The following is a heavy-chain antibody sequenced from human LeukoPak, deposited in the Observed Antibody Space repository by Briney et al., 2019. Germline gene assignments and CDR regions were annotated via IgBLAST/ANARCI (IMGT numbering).Heavy chain of an antibody. CDR3: ARYYYDSSGRYLDAFDI. CDR1: GYTFTGYY. V-gene: IGHV1-2*02. J-gene: IGHJ3*02. CDR2: INPNSGGT. D-gene: IGHD3-22*01. Sequence: GASVKVPCKASGYTFTGYYMHWVRQAPGQGLEWMGWINPNSGGTNYAQKFQGRVTMTRDTSISTAYMELSRLRSDDTAVYYCARYYYDSSGRYLDAFDIWGQGTMATVSS.